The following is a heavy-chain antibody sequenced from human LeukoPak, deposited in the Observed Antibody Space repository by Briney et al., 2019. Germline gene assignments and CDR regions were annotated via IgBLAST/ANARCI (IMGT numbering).Heavy chain of an antibody. V-gene: IGHV1-69*13. CDR3: ALPSEYYYDSSGYSSPFDY. Sequence: SVKVSCKASGGTFSSYAISWVRQAPGQGLEWMGGIIPIFGTANYAQKFQGRVTITADESTSTAYMELSSLRPEDTAVYYCALPSEYYYDSSGYSSPFDYWGQGTLVTVSS. D-gene: IGHD3-22*01. CDR1: GGTFSSYA. J-gene: IGHJ4*02. CDR2: IIPIFGTA.